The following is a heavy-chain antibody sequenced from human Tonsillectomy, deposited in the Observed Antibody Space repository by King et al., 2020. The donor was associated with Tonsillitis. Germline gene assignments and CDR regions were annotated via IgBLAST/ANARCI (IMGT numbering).Heavy chain of an antibody. CDR3: ARDRVPYSSGCYDY. CDR2: ISHDGANQ. V-gene: IGHV3-30-3*01. D-gene: IGHD6-19*01. J-gene: IGHJ4*02. CDR1: GFTFSSHA. Sequence: VQLVESGGGVVQPGRSLRLSCAASGFTFSSHAMHWVRQAPGKGLEWVAVISHDGANQYFADSVEGRITVSRDNSKNTLYLQMNSLRAEDTAVYYCARDRVPYSSGCYDYWGQGTLISVSP.